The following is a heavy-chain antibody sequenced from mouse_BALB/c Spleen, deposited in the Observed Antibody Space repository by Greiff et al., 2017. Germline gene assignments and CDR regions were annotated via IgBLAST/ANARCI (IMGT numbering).Heavy chain of an antibody. D-gene: IGHD1-2*01. J-gene: IGHJ4*01. CDR2: IWTGGGT. CDR1: GFSLTSYD. Sequence: VQRVESGPGLVAPSQSLSITCTVSGFSLTSYDISWIRQPPGKGLEWLGVIWTGGGTNYISAFMSRLSISKDNSKSQVFLKMNSLQTDDTAIYYCVRGPTATAMDYWGQGTSVTVSS. V-gene: IGHV2-9-2*01. CDR3: VRGPTATAMDY.